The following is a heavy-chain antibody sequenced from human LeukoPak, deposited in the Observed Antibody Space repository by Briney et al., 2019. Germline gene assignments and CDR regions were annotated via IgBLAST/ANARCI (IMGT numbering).Heavy chain of an antibody. CDR1: GFSISDYY. J-gene: IGHJ3*02. Sequence: GGSLSLSCAASGFSISDYYMGWIRQGPGKGLEWVSYISGSSKYISYADSVKGRFTISRDNAKNSLYLQMNSLRAEDTAVYYCARELREKSRRWAFDIWGQGTMVTVSS. D-gene: IGHD3-3*01. CDR2: ISGSSKYI. V-gene: IGHV3-11*04. CDR3: ARELREKSRRWAFDI.